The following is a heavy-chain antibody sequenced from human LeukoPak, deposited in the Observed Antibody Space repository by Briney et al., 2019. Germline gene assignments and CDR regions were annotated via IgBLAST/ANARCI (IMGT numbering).Heavy chain of an antibody. Sequence: SETLSLPCNVSGRSITSYYWNWLRQPPGKGLERIGYIYYTGSTNSNPSLKSRLTISLDTSKNQFSLKLSSVTAADTAIYYCASSYFYDGNRYFDYWGQGALVTVSS. CDR2: IYYTGST. D-gene: IGHD3-22*01. V-gene: IGHV4-59*08. J-gene: IGHJ4*02. CDR1: GRSITSYY. CDR3: ASSYFYDGNRYFDY.